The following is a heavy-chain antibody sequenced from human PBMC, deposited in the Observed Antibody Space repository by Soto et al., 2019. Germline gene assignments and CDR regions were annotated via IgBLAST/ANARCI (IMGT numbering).Heavy chain of an antibody. V-gene: IGHV1-18*04. CDR2: ISAYNGNT. CDR1: GYTFTSYG. J-gene: IGHJ4*02. CDR3: GRGRGFCSGGSCPVAY. D-gene: IGHD2-15*01. Sequence: QVQLVQSGAEVKKPGASVKVSCKASGYTFTSYGISWVRQAPGQGLEWMGWISAYNGNTNYAQKLQGRVTMTTDTSTSTANRELGGLRSDDRAVYYCGRGRGFCSGGSCPVAYWGQGTLVTVSS.